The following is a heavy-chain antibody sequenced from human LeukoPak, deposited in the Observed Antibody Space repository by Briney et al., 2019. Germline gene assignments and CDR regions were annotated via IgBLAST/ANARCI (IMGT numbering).Heavy chain of an antibody. CDR1: GGSISSYY. Sequence: PSETLSLTCTVSGGSISSYYWSWIRQPPGKGLEWIGYIYYSGSTNYNPSLKSRVTISVDTSKNQFSLKPSSVTAADTAVYYCARDSYGDYLGSFYYYGMDVWGQGTTVTVSS. J-gene: IGHJ6*02. D-gene: IGHD4-17*01. CDR3: ARDSYGDYLGSFYYYGMDV. CDR2: IYYSGST. V-gene: IGHV4-59*01.